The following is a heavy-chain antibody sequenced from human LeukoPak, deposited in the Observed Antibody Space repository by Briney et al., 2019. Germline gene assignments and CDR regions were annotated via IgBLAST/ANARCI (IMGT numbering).Heavy chain of an antibody. CDR1: GFTFGDYA. V-gene: IGHV3-49*04. CDR2: IRTRSYRGTT. CDR3: TRDRSCSSTSCSSFDS. D-gene: IGHD2-2*01. J-gene: IGHJ4*02. Sequence: HPGGSLRLSYTASGFTFGDYAMNWVRQAPGKGLEWVGFIRTRSYRGTTEYAASVKGRFTISRDDSKSIAYLQMNSLKTEDTAIYYCTRDRSCSSTSCSSFDSWGQGTLVTVSS.